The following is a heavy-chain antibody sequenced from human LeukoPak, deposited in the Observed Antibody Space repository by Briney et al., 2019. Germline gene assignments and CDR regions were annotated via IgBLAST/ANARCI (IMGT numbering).Heavy chain of an antibody. CDR2: IGISSGPL. J-gene: IGHJ4*02. CDR3: ARAKGYTSSYSFDY. V-gene: IGHV3-48*04. CDR1: GFTFNNYA. D-gene: IGHD3-10*01. Sequence: GGSLRLSCAASGFTFNNYAMNWVRQIPGGRLEWVSFIGISSGPLLYADSVKGRFTISRDNAKASVYLQMNRLRAEDTAVYYCARAKGYTSSYSFDYWGQGILVTVSS.